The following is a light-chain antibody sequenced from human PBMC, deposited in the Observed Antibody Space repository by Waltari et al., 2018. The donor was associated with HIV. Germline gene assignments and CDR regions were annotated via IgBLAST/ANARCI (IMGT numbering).Light chain of an antibody. CDR1: SSDVGGYNY. V-gene: IGLV2-14*01. CDR3: SSYTSSSTLEV. Sequence: QSALTQPASVSGSPGQSIIISCTGTSSDVGGYNYVSWYQHHPGKAPKLMIYEVSNRPSGVSNRFSGSKSGNTASLTISGLQAEDEADYYCSSYTSSSTLEVFGGGTKLTVL. J-gene: IGLJ3*02. CDR2: EVS.